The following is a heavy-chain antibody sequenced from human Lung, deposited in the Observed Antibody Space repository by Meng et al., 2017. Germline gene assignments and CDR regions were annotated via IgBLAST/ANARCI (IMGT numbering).Heavy chain of an antibody. CDR3: THSETVFGHYGS. J-gene: IGHJ4*02. CDR2: IKSRGSGGAI. Sequence: APRVDSWDGLVEPWWSLSLCCAYTVLIVSDAWFNCVRQAPGKGLEGVGRIKSRGSGGAIDYAAPVIGRFTISRDDSKNRMYLQMNSLKIEDTAVYFCTHSETVFGHYGSWGQGTLVTVSS. V-gene: IGHV3-15*01. D-gene: IGHD3/OR15-3a*01. CDR1: VLIVSDAW.